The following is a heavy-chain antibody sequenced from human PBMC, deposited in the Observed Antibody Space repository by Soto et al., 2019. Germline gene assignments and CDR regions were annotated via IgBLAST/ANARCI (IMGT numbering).Heavy chain of an antibody. V-gene: IGHV1-2*02. CDR1: GYSFTGYY. CDR3: ARDGVALGFDP. CDR2: INPNSGDT. J-gene: IGHJ5*02. Sequence: SVKVSCEASGYSFTGYYIHWVRQAPGQGLEWMGYINPNSGDTRYAQDLQGRVTMTRDTSINTASMELRRLTSDDTAVYYCARDGVALGFDPWGQRTLVTVSS. D-gene: IGHD2-15*01.